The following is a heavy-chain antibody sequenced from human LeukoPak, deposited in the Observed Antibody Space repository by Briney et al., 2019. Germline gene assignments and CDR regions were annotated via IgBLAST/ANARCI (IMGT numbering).Heavy chain of an antibody. CDR1: GYSFTSYW. V-gene: IGHV5-51*01. D-gene: IGHD3-3*01. J-gene: IGHJ4*02. CDR3: ASGLRFLEWFVFDY. Sequence: AESLKISSKGSGYSFTSYWIGWVRQMPAKGLEWMGIIYTGDSDTRYSPSFQGQVPISAVKSVGTTYLQSRSLKTPDTAMYYCASGLRFLEWFVFDYWAQGTVVTVP. CDR2: IYTGDSDT.